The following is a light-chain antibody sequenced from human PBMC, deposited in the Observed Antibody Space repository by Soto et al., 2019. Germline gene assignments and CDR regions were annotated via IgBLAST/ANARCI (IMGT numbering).Light chain of an antibody. V-gene: IGKV3-15*01. J-gene: IGKJ1*01. CDR3: QQYNNWPRGT. Sequence: EIVMTQSPATPSVSPGERATLSCRASQSVSSNLAWYQQKPGQAPRLLIYGASTRATGIPARFSGSGSGTEFTLTISSLQSEDFAVYYCQQYNNWPRGTFGQGTKV. CDR1: QSVSSN. CDR2: GAS.